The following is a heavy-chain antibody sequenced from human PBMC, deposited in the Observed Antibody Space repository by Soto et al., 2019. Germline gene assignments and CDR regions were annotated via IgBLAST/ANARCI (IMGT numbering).Heavy chain of an antibody. D-gene: IGHD3-22*01. CDR3: ARPRTDYYDSSGYYPGYYFDY. V-gene: IGHV4-39*01. J-gene: IGHJ4*02. Sequence: SETLSLTCTVSGGSINSSSYYWGWIRQPPGKGLEWIGSIYYSGSTYYNPSLKSRVTISVDTSKNQFSLKLSSVTAADTAVYYCARPRTDYYDSSGYYPGYYFDYWGQGTLVTVSS. CDR2: IYYSGST. CDR1: GGSINSSSYY.